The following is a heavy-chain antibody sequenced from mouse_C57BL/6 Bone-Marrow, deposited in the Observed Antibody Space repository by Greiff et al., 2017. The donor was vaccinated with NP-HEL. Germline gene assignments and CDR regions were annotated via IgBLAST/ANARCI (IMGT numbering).Heavy chain of an antibody. D-gene: IGHD1-1*01. V-gene: IGHV1-64*01. CDR1: GYTFTSYW. J-gene: IGHJ2*01. CDR2: IHPNSGST. Sequence: QVQLQQPGAELVKPGASVKLSCKASGYTFTSYWMHWVKQRPGQGLEWIGMIHPNSGSTNYNEKFKGKATLTADKSSSTAYMELRSLTSEDSAVYFCAREVVVAPGHWGQGTTLTVSS. CDR3: AREVVVAPGH.